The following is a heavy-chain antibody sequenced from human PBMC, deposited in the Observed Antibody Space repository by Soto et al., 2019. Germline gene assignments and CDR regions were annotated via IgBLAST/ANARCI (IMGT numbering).Heavy chain of an antibody. CDR1: GCSISSGGYY. Sequence: PSEALSLPGPVSGCSISSGGYYWSWIRQHPGKGLEWIGYIYYSGSTYYNPSLKSRVTISVDTSKNQFSLKLSSVTAADTAVYYCARDKYCSSTSCRSTGNYYGMDVWGQGTTVTVSS. D-gene: IGHD2-2*01. V-gene: IGHV4-31*03. CDR2: IYYSGST. J-gene: IGHJ6*02. CDR3: ARDKYCSSTSCRSTGNYYGMDV.